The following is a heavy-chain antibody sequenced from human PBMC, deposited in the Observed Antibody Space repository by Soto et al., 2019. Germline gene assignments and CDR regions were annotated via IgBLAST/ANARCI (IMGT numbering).Heavy chain of an antibody. Sequence: QVQLQESGPGLVKPSETLSVTCTVSGGSVTGFYWSWIRQPPGKGLEWIGYIFDSGSSNYNPSLKSRVTISVDTSKSQISLRLTSVTAADTAVYYCVRAPGLGVAHIDYWGQGTLVTVSS. D-gene: IGHD6-19*01. CDR1: GGSVTGFY. J-gene: IGHJ4*02. V-gene: IGHV4-59*02. CDR3: VRAPGLGVAHIDY. CDR2: IFDSGSS.